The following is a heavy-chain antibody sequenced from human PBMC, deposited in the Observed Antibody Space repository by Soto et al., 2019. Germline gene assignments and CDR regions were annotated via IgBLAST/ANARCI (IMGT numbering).Heavy chain of an antibody. Sequence: QVQLVQSGAEVKKPGASVKVSCKASGYTFTSYGISWVRQAPGQGLEWMGWISAYNGNTNYAQKLQGRVTMTTDTSTSSAYMELGSLRSDDTSVYYCSRYLYITIFGVFVIDYYYYGMDVLGQGTTVTVSS. J-gene: IGHJ6*02. CDR2: ISAYNGNT. V-gene: IGHV1-18*01. D-gene: IGHD3-3*01. CDR3: SRYLYITIFGVFVIDYYYYGMDV. CDR1: GYTFTSYG.